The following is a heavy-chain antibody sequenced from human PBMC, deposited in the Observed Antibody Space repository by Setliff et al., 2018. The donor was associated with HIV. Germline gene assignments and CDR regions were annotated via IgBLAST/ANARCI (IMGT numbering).Heavy chain of an antibody. CDR2: FTPILGIP. CDR1: GNTVTGYY. D-gene: IGHD5-12*01. CDR3: ARGWMATLNGPIGY. J-gene: IGHJ4*02. V-gene: IGHV1-69*10. Sequence: SVKVSCKASGNTVTGYYKQWVRQAPGQGLEWMGGFTPILGIPTYAQKFQGRVTITADTSTSTAYMELSSLRSEDTAVYYCARGWMATLNGPIGYWGQGTLVTVSS.